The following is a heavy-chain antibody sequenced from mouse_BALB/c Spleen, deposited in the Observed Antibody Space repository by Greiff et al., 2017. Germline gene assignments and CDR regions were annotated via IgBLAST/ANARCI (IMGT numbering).Heavy chain of an antibody. Sequence: QVQLQQSGPGLVAPSQSLSITCTVSGFSLTSYGVHWVRQPPGKGLEWLGVIWAGGSTNYNSALMSRLSISKDNSKSQVFLKMNSLQTDDTAMYYCARGDGNSGFAYWGQGTLVTVSA. CDR3: ARGDGNSGFAY. V-gene: IGHV2-9*02. CDR2: IWAGGST. CDR1: GFSLTSYG. J-gene: IGHJ3*01. D-gene: IGHD2-1*01.